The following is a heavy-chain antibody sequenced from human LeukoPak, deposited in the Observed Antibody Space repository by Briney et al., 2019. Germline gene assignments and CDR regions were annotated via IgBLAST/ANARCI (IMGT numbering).Heavy chain of an antibody. CDR2: IKQDGSEK. D-gene: IGHD6-19*01. Sequence: QAGGSLRLSCAASEFTFSTYGMSWVRQAPGKGLEWVANIKQDGSEKYYVDSVKGRFTISRDNAKNSLYLQMNSLRAEDTAVYYCARVPHSPGWGYYYYYYMDVWGKGTTVTVSS. CDR3: ARVPHSPGWGYYYYYYMDV. CDR1: EFTFSTYG. J-gene: IGHJ6*03. V-gene: IGHV3-7*01.